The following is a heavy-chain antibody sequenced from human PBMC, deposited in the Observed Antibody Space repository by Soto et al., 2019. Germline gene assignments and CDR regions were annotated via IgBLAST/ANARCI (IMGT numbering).Heavy chain of an antibody. CDR3: ASSYSSPDNYYYYYGMDV. CDR1: GYKFGSAW. D-gene: IGHD6-13*01. Sequence: GESLKISCKGVGYKFGSAWIGWVRQMPGKGLEWMGIIKPGTSDIRYSPSCRGHVTISADEAVSTAYLQWSSLKASDTAMYYCASSYSSPDNYYYYYGMDVWGQGTTVTVSS. J-gene: IGHJ6*02. CDR2: IKPGTSDI. V-gene: IGHV5-51*01.